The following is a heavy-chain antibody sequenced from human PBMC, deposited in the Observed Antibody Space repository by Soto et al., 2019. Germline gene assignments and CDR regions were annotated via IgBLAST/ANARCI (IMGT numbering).Heavy chain of an antibody. CDR3: AREVVVGSYGPAPVYGMDV. J-gene: IGHJ6*02. CDR1: GFTFSSYG. Sequence: QVQLVESGGGVVQPGRSLRLSCAASGFTFSSYGMHWVRQAPGKGLEWVAVIWYDGSNKYYADSVKGRFTISRDNSKNTLYLQMNSLRAQDTGGYYWAREVVVGSYGPAPVYGMDVWGQGTTVTVSS. D-gene: IGHD2-21*01. V-gene: IGHV3-33*01. CDR2: IWYDGSNK.